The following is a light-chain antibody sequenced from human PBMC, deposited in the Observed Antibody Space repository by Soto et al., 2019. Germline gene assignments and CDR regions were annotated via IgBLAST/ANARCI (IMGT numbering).Light chain of an antibody. CDR1: SSDVGGYNY. CDR2: DVS. Sequence: QSPLTQPRSVSGSPGQSVTISCTGTSSDVGGYNYVSWYQQHPGKAPKLMIYDVSKRPSGVPDRFSGSKSGNTASLTISGLQAEDEADYYCCSYAGSPYVVFGGGTKLTVL. J-gene: IGLJ2*01. V-gene: IGLV2-11*01. CDR3: CSYAGSPYVV.